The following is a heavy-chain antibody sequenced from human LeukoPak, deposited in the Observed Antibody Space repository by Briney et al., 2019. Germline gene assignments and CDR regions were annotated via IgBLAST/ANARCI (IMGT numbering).Heavy chain of an antibody. CDR2: INHSGST. D-gene: IGHD2-2*02. V-gene: IGHV4-34*01. CDR1: GGSFSGYY. Sequence: SETLSLTCAVYGGSFSGYYWSWIRQPPGKGLEWIGEINHSGSTNYNPSLKSRVTISVDTSKNQFSLKLSSVTAADTAVYFCTRSGLTGMREYPRADYYYYDMDVWGQGTAVTVSS. CDR3: TRSGLTGMREYPRADYYYYDMDV. J-gene: IGHJ6*01.